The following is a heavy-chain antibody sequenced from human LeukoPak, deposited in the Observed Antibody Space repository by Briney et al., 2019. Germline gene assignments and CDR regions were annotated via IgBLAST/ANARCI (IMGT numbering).Heavy chain of an antibody. Sequence: EASVKVSCEASGNTFTSYAITWVRQAPGQGLEWMGWISAYNGNTNYAQKLQGRVTMTTDTSTSTAHMELRSLRSDDTAVYYCARDLVEYYYGSGSYYPNWGQGTLVTVSS. CDR3: ARDLVEYYYGSGSYYPN. J-gene: IGHJ4*02. V-gene: IGHV1-18*01. CDR2: ISAYNGNT. CDR1: GNTFTSYA. D-gene: IGHD3-10*01.